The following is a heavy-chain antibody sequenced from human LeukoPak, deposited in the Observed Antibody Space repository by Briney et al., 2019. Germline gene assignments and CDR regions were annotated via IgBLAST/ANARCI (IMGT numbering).Heavy chain of an antibody. CDR1: GFTFSSYA. Sequence: GGSLRLSCAASGFTFSSYAMSWVRQAPGKGLEWVSVISGSGGSTYYADSVKGRFTISRDNSKNTLYLQMNSLRAEDTAVYCCAKGTEYYYDRSGYYLYWGQGTLVTVSS. CDR3: AKGTEYYYDRSGYYLY. V-gene: IGHV3-23*01. J-gene: IGHJ4*02. CDR2: ISGSGGST. D-gene: IGHD3-22*01.